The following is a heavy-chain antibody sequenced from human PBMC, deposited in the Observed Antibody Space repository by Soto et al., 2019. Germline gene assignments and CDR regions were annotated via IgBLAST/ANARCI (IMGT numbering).Heavy chain of an antibody. J-gene: IGHJ5*02. CDR2: INHTGST. D-gene: IGHD2-21*01. CDR3: VRRPAYTHNRSIGFDP. Sequence: PETLSLTCAIYGASFSDYSWSWIRQPAGKGLQWIGEINHTGSTNYSPSLKSRVTISQDTSKNQFFLRLRSVTAGDTAVYYCVRRPAYTHNRSIGFDPWGQGPLVTVS. V-gene: IGHV4-34*01. CDR1: GASFSDYS.